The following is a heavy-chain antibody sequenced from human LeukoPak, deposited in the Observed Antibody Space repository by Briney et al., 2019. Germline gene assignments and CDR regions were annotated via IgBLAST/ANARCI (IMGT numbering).Heavy chain of an antibody. Sequence: GGSLRLSCAASGFTFSSYAMHWVRQAPGKGLEWEAVISYDGSNKYYADSVKGRFTISRHNSKNTLYLQMNSLRAEDTAVYYCARGYSGYDMDAFDIWGQGTMVTVSS. CDR2: ISYDGSNK. D-gene: IGHD5-12*01. CDR3: ARGYSGYDMDAFDI. V-gene: IGHV3-30-3*01. J-gene: IGHJ3*02. CDR1: GFTFSSYA.